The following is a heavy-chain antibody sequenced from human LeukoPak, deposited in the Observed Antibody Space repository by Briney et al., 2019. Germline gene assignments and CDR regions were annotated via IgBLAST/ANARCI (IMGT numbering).Heavy chain of an antibody. D-gene: IGHD5-24*01. CDR2: IYYSGST. CDR3: ARATYNVYYYYYGMDV. V-gene: IGHV4-59*01. J-gene: IGHJ6*04. Sequence: PSETLSLTCTVSGGSISSYYWSWIRQPPGEGLEWIGYIYYSGSTNYNPSLRSRVTISVDTSKNQFSLKLSSVTAADTAVYYCARATYNVYYYYYGMDVWGKGTTVTVSS. CDR1: GGSISSYY.